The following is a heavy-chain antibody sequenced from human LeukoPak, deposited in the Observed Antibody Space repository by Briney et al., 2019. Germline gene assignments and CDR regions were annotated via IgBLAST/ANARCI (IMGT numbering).Heavy chain of an antibody. V-gene: IGHV4-59*12. CDR1: GGSISSYY. CDR2: IYYSGSA. Sequence: PSETLSLTCTVSGGSISSYYWSWIRQPPGKGLEWIGYIYYSGSATYNPSLKSRVTISVDTSKNQFSLKLSSVTAADTAVYYCARGDVVVVAATTGGDYFDYWGQGTLVTVSS. D-gene: IGHD2-15*01. CDR3: ARGDVVVVAATTGGDYFDY. J-gene: IGHJ4*02.